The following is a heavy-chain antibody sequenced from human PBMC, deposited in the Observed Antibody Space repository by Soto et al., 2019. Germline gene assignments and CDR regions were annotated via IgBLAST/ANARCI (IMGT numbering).Heavy chain of an antibody. CDR3: ARHRYSYGVYYFDY. J-gene: IGHJ4*02. CDR1: GGSISNYY. CDR2: IYYSGST. V-gene: IGHV4-59*08. Sequence: QVQLQESGPGLVKPSETLSLTCIVSGGSISNYYWSWIRQPPGKGLEWIGYIYYSGSTNYNPSLTSRVTXSVXTXTNQFSLKLSSVTAADTAVYYCARHRYSYGVYYFDYWGQGTLVTVSS. D-gene: IGHD5-18*01.